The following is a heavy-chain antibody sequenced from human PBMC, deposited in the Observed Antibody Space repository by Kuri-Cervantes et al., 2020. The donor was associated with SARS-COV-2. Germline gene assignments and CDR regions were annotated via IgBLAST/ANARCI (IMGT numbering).Heavy chain of an antibody. CDR2: IYSGGST. V-gene: IGHV3-66*01. D-gene: IGHD5-24*01. J-gene: IGHJ6*02. CDR1: GFTFDDYG. Sequence: GGSLRLSCSASGFTFDDYGMTWVRQVPGEGLEWVSVIYSGGSTYYADSVKGRFTISRDNSKNTMYLQMNSLRAEDTAVYFCARDSLQSPYYYYGMDVWGQGTTVTVSS. CDR3: ARDSLQSPYYYYGMDV.